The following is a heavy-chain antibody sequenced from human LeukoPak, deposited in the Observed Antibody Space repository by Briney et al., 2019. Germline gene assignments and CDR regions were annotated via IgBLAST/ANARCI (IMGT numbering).Heavy chain of an antibody. CDR1: GYSFTNYW. CDR3: ARIIGNYFDY. Sequence: GESLKISCKGSGYSFTNYWIAWVRQMPRKGLERMGIIYPGDSDTRYSPFFQGQVTFSADKSINTAYLQWSSLKASDTAKYYCARIIGNYFDYWGQGTLVTVSS. CDR2: IYPGDSDT. V-gene: IGHV5-51*01. J-gene: IGHJ4*02.